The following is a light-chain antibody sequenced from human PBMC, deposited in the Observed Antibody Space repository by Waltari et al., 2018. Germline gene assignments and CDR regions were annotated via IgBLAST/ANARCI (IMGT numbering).Light chain of an antibody. CDR2: DAS. CDR1: QSVSRA. J-gene: IGKJ1*01. V-gene: IGKV3-20*01. CDR3: QHYVSLPAT. Sequence: EIVLTQSPGTLSLSPGERATLSCRASQSVSRALAWYQQKPGQAPRLLIYDASKRATAIPDRFSGSGSETDFSLTISRLEPEDFAVYYCQHYVSLPATFGQGTKVEVK.